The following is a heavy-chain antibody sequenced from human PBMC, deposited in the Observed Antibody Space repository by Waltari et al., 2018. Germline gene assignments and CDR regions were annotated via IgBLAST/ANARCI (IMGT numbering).Heavy chain of an antibody. CDR2: VKPEDGEI. CDR3: ARASHIAAAGPPFDY. Sequence: QVQLEQSGAEVKKPGASMKVSCTVSGYALSELSMHWVRQAPGEGLEWMGGVKPEDGEIIYAQKFRGRVTMTEDTSTETVYMDLSSLRSEDTAVYYCARASHIAAAGPPFDYWGQGTLVTVSS. CDR1: GYALSELS. V-gene: IGHV1-24*01. J-gene: IGHJ4*02. D-gene: IGHD6-13*01.